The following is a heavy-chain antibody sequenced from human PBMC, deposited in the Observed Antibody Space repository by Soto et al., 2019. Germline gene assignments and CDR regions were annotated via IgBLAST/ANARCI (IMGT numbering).Heavy chain of an antibody. D-gene: IGHD3-3*01. CDR2: IHYSGST. CDR1: GGSIGNYY. V-gene: IGHV4-59*01. J-gene: IGHJ3*02. CDR3: AKNLYGYYVNPDI. Sequence: QVQLQESGPGLVKPSETLSLTCTVSGGSIGNYYWSWIRQPPGKGLEWIGYIHYSGSTWYNPSRKSRVTISVDKSRNQFSLKLSSVTAADTAVYFCAKNLYGYYVNPDIWGQGTMVTVSS.